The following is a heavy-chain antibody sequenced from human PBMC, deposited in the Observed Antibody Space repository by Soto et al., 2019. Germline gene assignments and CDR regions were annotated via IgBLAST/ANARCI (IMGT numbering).Heavy chain of an antibody. CDR1: GFSFTSYW. CDR2: IYPTDSDT. D-gene: IGHD3-22*01. V-gene: IGHV5-51*01. Sequence: GESLKISCKGSGFSFTSYWIGWVRQMPGKGLEWMGIIYPTDSDTRYSPSFQGQVTISADKSINTAYLQWSSLKAPDTAMYYCARLHSREGYNPDVFDIWGQGTMVTVSS. CDR3: ARLHSREGYNPDVFDI. J-gene: IGHJ3*02.